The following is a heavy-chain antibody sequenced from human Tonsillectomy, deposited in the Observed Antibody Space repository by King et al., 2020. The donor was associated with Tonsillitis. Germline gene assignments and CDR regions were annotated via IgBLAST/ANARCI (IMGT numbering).Heavy chain of an antibody. CDR2: ISSDGMNQ. J-gene: IGHJ5*01. V-gene: IGHV3-30*01. Sequence: VQLVESGGGVVRPGRSLRLSCAASGFTISNYPMHWVRQAPGKGLEWMATISSDGMNQYYADSVKGRFTISRDNSKNTLSLRINSLTAEDSAIYYCVRGGNYYEDSGFFFRSFDSWGQGAQVTVSS. CDR1: GFTISNYP. D-gene: IGHD3-22*01. CDR3: VRGGNYYEDSGFFFRSFDS.